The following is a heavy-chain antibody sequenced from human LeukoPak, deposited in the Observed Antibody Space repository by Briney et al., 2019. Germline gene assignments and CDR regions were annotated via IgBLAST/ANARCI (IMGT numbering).Heavy chain of an antibody. CDR1: GFTFSSYA. CDR2: ISGSGGNT. CDR3: AKDLSPMTTVTTWFDY. J-gene: IGHJ4*02. Sequence: GGSLRLSCAASGFTFSSYAVSWVRQTPGKGLEWVSGISGSGGNTYYADSVKGRFTISRDNSKNTLYLQMNSLRAEDTAVYNCAKDLSPMTTVTTWFDYWGQGTLVTVSS. V-gene: IGHV3-23*01. D-gene: IGHD4-17*01.